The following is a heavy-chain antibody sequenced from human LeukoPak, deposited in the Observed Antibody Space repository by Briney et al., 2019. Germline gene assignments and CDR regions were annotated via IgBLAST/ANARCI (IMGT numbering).Heavy chain of an antibody. Sequence: GGSLRLSCAVSGCTFRTYWMHWVRQVPGEGLVWVSGINEDGSITNYADSVKGRFSISRDNAKNTLYLQMNSLRAEDSAVYYCGRDLGGRSGYWGQGTLVTVSS. J-gene: IGHJ4*02. V-gene: IGHV3-74*01. CDR3: GRDLGGRSGY. CDR2: INEDGSIT. D-gene: IGHD1-26*01. CDR1: GCTFRTYW.